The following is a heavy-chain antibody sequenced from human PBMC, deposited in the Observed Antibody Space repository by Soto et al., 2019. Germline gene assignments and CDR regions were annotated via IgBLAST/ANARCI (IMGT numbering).Heavy chain of an antibody. CDR3: ARESTSLECAFDI. Sequence: VASVKVSCKASGYTFTSYYMHWVRQAPGQGLEWMGIINPSGGSTSYAQKFQGRVTMTRDTSTSTVYMELSSLRSEDTAVYYRARESTSLECAFDIWGQGTMVTVSS. J-gene: IGHJ3*02. V-gene: IGHV1-46*01. D-gene: IGHD1-1*01. CDR2: INPSGGST. CDR1: GYTFTSYY.